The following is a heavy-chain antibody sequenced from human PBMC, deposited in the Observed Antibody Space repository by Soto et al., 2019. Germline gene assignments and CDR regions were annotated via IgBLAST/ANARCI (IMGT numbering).Heavy chain of an antibody. J-gene: IGHJ5*02. Sequence: GGSLRLSCAASGFPFSSYSMNWVRQAPGKGLEWVSSISSSGSYIYYADSVKGRFTISRDNAKNSLYLQMNSLRAEDTAVYYCARHPESEPPRTPEFDPWGQGTLVTVSS. CDR2: ISSSGSYI. CDR1: GFPFSSYS. V-gene: IGHV3-21*01. CDR3: ARHPESEPPRTPEFDP.